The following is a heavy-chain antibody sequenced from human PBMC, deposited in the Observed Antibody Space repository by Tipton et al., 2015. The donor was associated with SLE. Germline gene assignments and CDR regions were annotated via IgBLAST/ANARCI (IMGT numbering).Heavy chain of an antibody. CDR2: IYYSGST. CDR1: GGSISSSSYY. J-gene: IGHJ3*02. V-gene: IGHV4-39*07. CDR3: ARISLTERSAFDI. Sequence: TLSLTCTVSGGSISSSSYYCGWIRQPPGKGLEWIGSIYYSGSTYYNPPLKSRVTISVDTSKNQFSLKLSSVTAADTAVYYCARISLTERSAFDIWGQGTMVTVSS.